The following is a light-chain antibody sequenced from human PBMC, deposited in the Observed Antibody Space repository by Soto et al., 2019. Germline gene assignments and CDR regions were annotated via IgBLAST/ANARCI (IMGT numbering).Light chain of an antibody. V-gene: IGKV3D-20*01. J-gene: IGKJ5*01. Sequence: IGWAQSPATLSLSPGDRATLSCGASQSVSRSYLAWYQQKPGLAPRLIIYDASTRATGIPDRFSGSGSGTDFTLTISRLEPEDFAVYYCQQSGSSPITFGQGTRLEIK. CDR2: DAS. CDR1: QSVSRSY. CDR3: QQSGSSPIT.